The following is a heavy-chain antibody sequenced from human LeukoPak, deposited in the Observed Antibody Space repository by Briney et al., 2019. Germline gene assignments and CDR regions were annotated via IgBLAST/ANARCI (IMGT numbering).Heavy chain of an antibody. CDR2: ISGSGGST. CDR1: GFTFSTYA. J-gene: IGHJ4*02. D-gene: IGHD3-22*01. CDR3: AKDRGRYYDSSGYYWGYYFDS. V-gene: IGHV3-23*01. Sequence: GGSLRLSCAASGFTFSTYAVSWVRQAPGKGLEWVSTISGSGGSTYYADSVKGRFTISRDNSKNTLYLQMSSLRAEDTAVYYCAKDRGRYYDSSGYYWGYYFDSWGQGILVTVST.